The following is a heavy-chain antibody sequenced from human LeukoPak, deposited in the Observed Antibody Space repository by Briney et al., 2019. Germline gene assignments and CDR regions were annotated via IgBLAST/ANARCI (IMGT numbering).Heavy chain of an antibody. Sequence: GGSLRLSCAASGFTFSSYAMHWVRQAPGKGLEWVALISYDGSDRYYADSVKGRFTISRDNSKNTLYLQMNSLRAEDTAVYYCARDLSYSYSNDYWGQGTLVTVSS. D-gene: IGHD5-18*01. CDR3: ARDLSYSYSNDY. CDR1: GFTFSSYA. J-gene: IGHJ4*02. CDR2: ISYDGSDR. V-gene: IGHV3-30-3*01.